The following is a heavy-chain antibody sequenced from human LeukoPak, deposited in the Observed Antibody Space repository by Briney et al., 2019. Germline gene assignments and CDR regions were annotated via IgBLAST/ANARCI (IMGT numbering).Heavy chain of an antibody. CDR2: ICPGDSDT. V-gene: IGHV5-51*01. CDR1: GYSFTSYW. J-gene: IGHJ4*02. CDR3: ARHVIAAAAYTAFDY. Sequence: GECLKIFCKGSGYSFTSYWIGCVRQMPGKGLEWIVIICPGDSDTRYRPSVQGQVSTSADKSISTAYRQWSSLKASDTAMYYCARHVIAAAAYTAFDYWGQGTLVTVSS. D-gene: IGHD6-13*01.